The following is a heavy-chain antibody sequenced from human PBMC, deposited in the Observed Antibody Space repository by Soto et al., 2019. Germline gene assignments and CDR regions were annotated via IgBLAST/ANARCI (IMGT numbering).Heavy chain of an antibody. CDR1: GLSLTSRGVA. D-gene: IGHD2-15*01. Sequence: QITLKESSPMLVRPTQTLTLTCSLSGLSLTSRGVAVGWFRQPPQKSLEWLALVFWNDDKRYSSSLKNRLSVPRGNSRSLVVLTMTNMDPVDSAEYFCAHRTFATFEVWGRGSMVIVSS. J-gene: IGHJ3*01. CDR2: VFWNDDK. V-gene: IGHV2-5*01. CDR3: AHRTFATFEV.